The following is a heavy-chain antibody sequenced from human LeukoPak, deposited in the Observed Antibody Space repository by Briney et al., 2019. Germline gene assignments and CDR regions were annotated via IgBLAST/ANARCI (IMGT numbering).Heavy chain of an antibody. CDR2: IDWDDDK. D-gene: IGHD2-8*02. Sequence: SGPTLVNPTQTLTLPCTFSGFSLSASQMRVTWLRQPPGKALEWLARIDWDDDKFYTTSLRTRLTISKDTSKNQVVLTMTNMDPVDTATYYCARHGATPTGHYFDNWGQGTLVTVSS. CDR1: GFSLSASQMR. V-gene: IGHV2-70*04. CDR3: ARHGATPTGHYFDN. J-gene: IGHJ4*02.